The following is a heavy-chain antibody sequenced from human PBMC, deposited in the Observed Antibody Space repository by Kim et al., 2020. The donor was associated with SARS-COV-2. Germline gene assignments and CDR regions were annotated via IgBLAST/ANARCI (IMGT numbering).Heavy chain of an antibody. J-gene: IGHJ4*02. CDR3: ARHGAALLDY. D-gene: IGHD6-13*01. Sequence: RYSPSFQGQVTISADKSISTAYLQWSSLKASDTAMYYCARHGAALLDYWGQGTLVTVSS. V-gene: IGHV5-51*01.